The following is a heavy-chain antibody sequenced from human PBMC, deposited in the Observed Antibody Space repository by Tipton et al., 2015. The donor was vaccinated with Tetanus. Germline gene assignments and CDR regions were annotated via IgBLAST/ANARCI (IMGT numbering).Heavy chain of an antibody. Sequence: TLSLTCTVSGGSLRSGDHYWSWIRQPPGKGLEWLAYISASGSTNSNYSLKSRITISRDPSKNQFSLKLASVTAADTAVYFCARRGDYVFYYESSGYLWGAAFDIWGQGTMVSVSA. J-gene: IGHJ3*02. CDR3: ARRGDYVFYYESSGYLWGAAFDI. V-gene: IGHV4-61*08. CDR1: GGSLRSGDHY. D-gene: IGHD3-22*01. CDR2: ISASGST.